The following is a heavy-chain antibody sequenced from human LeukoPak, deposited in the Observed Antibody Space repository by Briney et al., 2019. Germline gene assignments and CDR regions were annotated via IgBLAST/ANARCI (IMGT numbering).Heavy chain of an antibody. Sequence: SETLSLTCIVSGGSINSNSHYWAWIGQPPGKGLEWIGSIYYSGSTYYAPSLKSRVTISVDTSKNQFSLKLTSVTAADTAVYYCASLPTDLQAFDYWGQGTLVTVSS. CDR1: GGSINSNSHY. J-gene: IGHJ4*02. CDR2: IYYSGST. CDR3: ASLPTDLQAFDY. V-gene: IGHV4-39*01.